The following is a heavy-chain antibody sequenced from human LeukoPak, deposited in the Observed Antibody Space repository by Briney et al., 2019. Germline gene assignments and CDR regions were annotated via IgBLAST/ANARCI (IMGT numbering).Heavy chain of an antibody. CDR1: GGSISSSSYY. J-gene: IGHJ5*02. V-gene: IGHV4-39*01. D-gene: IGHD5-24*01. Sequence: PSESLSLTCTVSGGSISSSSYYWGWIRQPPGKGLEWIGSIYYSGSTYYNPSLKSRVTISVDTSKNQFSLKLSSVTAADTAVYYCARRPRDGYNYIYNWFDPWGQGTLVTVSS. CDR2: IYYSGST. CDR3: ARRPRDGYNYIYNWFDP.